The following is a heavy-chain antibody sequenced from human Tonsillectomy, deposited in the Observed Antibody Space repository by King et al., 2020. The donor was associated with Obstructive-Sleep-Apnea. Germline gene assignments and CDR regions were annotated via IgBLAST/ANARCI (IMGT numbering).Heavy chain of an antibody. D-gene: IGHD2-2*01. CDR3: AKDIVVVPAAYDAFDM. CDR1: GFTFSSYA. Sequence: VQLVESGGDLVQPGGSLRLSCAASGFTFSSYAVSWVRQAPGKGLEWVSAISGSGGSTYYADSVKGRFTISRDNSKNTLYLQMNSLRAEDTALYYCAKDIVVVPAAYDAFDMWGQGTMVTVSS. V-gene: IGHV3-23*04. J-gene: IGHJ3*02. CDR2: ISGSGGST.